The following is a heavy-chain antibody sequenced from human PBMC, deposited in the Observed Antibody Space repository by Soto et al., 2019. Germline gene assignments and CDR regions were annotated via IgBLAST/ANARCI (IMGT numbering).Heavy chain of an antibody. Sequence: QVQLVQSGAEVKKPGTSVKVSCKASGDTFTDYYIHWVRQAPGQGLEWMGTVNPSGGHTTYAQHFLGRMTMTRDTTTSSLYMELTSLTSEDTAVYYCARGGHVVVVTAALDFWGQGTLVTVSS. CDR3: ARGGHVVVVTAALDF. J-gene: IGHJ4*02. V-gene: IGHV1-46*01. CDR1: GDTFTDYY. CDR2: VNPSGGHT. D-gene: IGHD2-21*02.